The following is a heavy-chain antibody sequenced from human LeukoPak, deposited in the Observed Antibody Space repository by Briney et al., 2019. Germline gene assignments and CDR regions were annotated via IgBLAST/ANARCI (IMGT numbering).Heavy chain of an antibody. V-gene: IGHV1-2*02. Sequence: GASVKVSCKASGYTFTGYYMHWVRQAPGQGLEWMGWINPNSGGTNYAQKFQGRVTMTRDTSISTAYMELSRLRSDDTAVYYCARAPEAAAGKGDYWGQGTLVTVSS. J-gene: IGHJ4*02. D-gene: IGHD6-13*01. CDR1: GYTFTGYY. CDR2: INPNSGGT. CDR3: ARAPEAAAGKGDY.